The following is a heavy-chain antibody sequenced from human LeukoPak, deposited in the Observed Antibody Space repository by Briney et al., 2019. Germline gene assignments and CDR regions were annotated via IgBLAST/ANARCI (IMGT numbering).Heavy chain of an antibody. J-gene: IGHJ3*02. D-gene: IGHD3-10*01. Sequence: ASVKVSCKASGYTFTSYGISWVRQAPGQGLEGMGWISVYNGSTNYAQKLQGRVTMTTDPSTSTAYMELRSLRSDDTAVYYCARDGPPMVRGVITAFDIWGQGTMVTVSS. CDR1: GYTFTSYG. V-gene: IGHV1-18*04. CDR2: ISVYNGST. CDR3: ARDGPPMVRGVITAFDI.